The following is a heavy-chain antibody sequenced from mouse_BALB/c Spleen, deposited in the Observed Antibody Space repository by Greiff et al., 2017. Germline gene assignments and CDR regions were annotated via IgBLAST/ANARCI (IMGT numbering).Heavy chain of an antibody. V-gene: IGHV2-9*02. D-gene: IGHD2-10*02. J-gene: IGHJ4*01. Sequence: QVQLKESGPGLVAPSQSLSITCTVAGFSLTSYGVHWVRQPPGKGLEWLGVIWAGGSTNYNSALMSRLSISKDNSKSQVFLKMNSLQTDDTAMYYCARGYGNYAMDYWGQGTSVTVSS. CDR2: IWAGGST. CDR3: ARGYGNYAMDY. CDR1: GFSLTSYG.